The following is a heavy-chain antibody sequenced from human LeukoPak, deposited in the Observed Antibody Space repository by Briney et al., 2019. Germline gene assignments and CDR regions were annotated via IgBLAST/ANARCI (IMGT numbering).Heavy chain of an antibody. CDR1: GGSISSGDYY. Sequence: SQTLSLTCTVSGGSISSGDYYWNWIRQHPGKGLEWIGYIYYSGSTKSNPSLKSRVTISVDTSKNQFSLKLSSVTAADTAVYYCARHGGDWVFDYWGQGTLVTVSS. D-gene: IGHD2-21*02. CDR2: IYYSGST. V-gene: IGHV4-30-4*08. CDR3: ARHGGDWVFDY. J-gene: IGHJ4*02.